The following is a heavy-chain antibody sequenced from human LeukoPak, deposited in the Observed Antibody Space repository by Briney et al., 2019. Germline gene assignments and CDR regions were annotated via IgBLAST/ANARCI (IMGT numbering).Heavy chain of an antibody. V-gene: IGHV1-46*01. D-gene: IGHD6-13*01. CDR2: INPSGGST. J-gene: IGHJ4*02. CDR1: GYTFTSYY. Sequence: GASVKVSCKASGYTFTSYYMHWVRQAPGQGLEWMGIINPSGGSTSYAQKFQGRVTMTRDTSTSTVYMELRSLRSEDTAVYYCARQTDSSSWIHPRYYFDYWGQGTLVTVSS. CDR3: ARQTDSSSWIHPRYYFDY.